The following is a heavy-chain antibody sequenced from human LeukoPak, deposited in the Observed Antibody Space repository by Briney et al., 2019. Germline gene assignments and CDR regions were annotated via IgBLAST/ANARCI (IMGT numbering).Heavy chain of an antibody. CDR3: ARRRSTMYGGKYYFDY. CDR2: INHSGST. V-gene: IGHV4-34*01. J-gene: IGHJ4*02. Sequence: GSLRLTCAVSGMTFSSHWMSWVRQAPGKGLEWIGEINHSGSTNYNPSLKSRVTISVDTSKNQFSLKLSSVTAADTAVYCCARRRSTMYGGKYYFDYWGQGTLVTVSS. CDR1: GMTFSSHW. D-gene: IGHD3-10*02.